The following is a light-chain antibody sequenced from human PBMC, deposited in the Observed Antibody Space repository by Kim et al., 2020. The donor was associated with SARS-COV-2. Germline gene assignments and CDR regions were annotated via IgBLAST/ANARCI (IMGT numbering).Light chain of an antibody. CDR3: QQSYSTRYT. CDR2: AAS. CDR1: QSISSY. J-gene: IGKJ2*01. Sequence: DIQMTQSPSSLSASVGDRVTITCRASQSISSYLNWYQQKPGKAPKLLIYAASSLQSGVPSRFSDSGSGTDFTLTISSLQPEDFATYYCQQSYSTRYTFGQGTKLEI. V-gene: IGKV1-39*01.